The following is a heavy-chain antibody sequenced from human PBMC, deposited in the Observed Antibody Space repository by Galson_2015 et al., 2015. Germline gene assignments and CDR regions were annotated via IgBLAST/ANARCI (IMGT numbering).Heavy chain of an antibody. V-gene: IGHV3-7*01. D-gene: IGHD3-16*01. CDR1: GFTFSSYW. CDR3: ARDWGPLTANTLDY. Sequence: SLRLSCAASGFTFSSYWMSWVRQAPGKGLERVANIKHDGSEKYCVDSVKGRFTISRDNAKNSLYLQMNSLRADDTAVYYCARDWGPLTANTLDYWGQGTLVTVSS. CDR2: IKHDGSEK. J-gene: IGHJ4*02.